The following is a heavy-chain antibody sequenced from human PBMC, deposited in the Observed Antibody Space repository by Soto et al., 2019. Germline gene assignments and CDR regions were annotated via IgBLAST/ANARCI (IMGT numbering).Heavy chain of an antibody. CDR3: ARAHGDLVYYFDY. V-gene: IGHV4-39*07. D-gene: IGHD7-27*01. J-gene: IGHJ4*02. CDR1: GGSISSSSYY. CDR2: IYYSGST. Sequence: PSQTLSLTCTVYGGSISSSSYYWGSIRQPPGKGLEWIGSIYYSGSTYYNPALKSRVIVSVDTSKNQFSLKLSSVTAADTAVYNCARAHGDLVYYFDYWGQGTLVTVSS.